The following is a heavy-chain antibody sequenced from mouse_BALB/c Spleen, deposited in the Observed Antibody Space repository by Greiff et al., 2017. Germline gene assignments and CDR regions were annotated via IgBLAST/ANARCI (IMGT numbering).Heavy chain of an antibody. Sequence: VQLQESGPGLVAPSQSLSITCTVSGFSLTSYGVYWVRQPPGKGLEWLGVIWDGGSTNYNSAFMSRLSISKNNSKRQVFLKMNSLKTDDTAMYYCASPLITTATDAIAYWGQGTLVTVSA. D-gene: IGHD1-2*01. V-gene: IGHV2-9*02. CDR2: IWDGGST. CDR1: GFSLTSYG. CDR3: ASPLITTATDAIAY. J-gene: IGHJ3*01.